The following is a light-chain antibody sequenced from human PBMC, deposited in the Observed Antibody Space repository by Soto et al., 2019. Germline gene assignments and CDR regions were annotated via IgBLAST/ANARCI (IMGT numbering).Light chain of an antibody. J-gene: IGKJ4*01. Sequence: DIQMTQSPSSLSASVGDRVTITCQASQDITNDLNWYQQKPGKAPKVLSYEAANLKTEDTSRFSGSGTRTEFTFTISSLQPEDIATYFCQQYDNVPLTVGGGTKVEIK. CDR3: QQYDNVPLT. V-gene: IGKV1-33*01. CDR2: EAA. CDR1: QDITND.